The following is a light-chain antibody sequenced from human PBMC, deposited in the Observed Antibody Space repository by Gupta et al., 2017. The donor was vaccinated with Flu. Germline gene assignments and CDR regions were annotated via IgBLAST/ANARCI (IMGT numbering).Light chain of an antibody. Sequence: QSALTQPASVSGSPGQSITISCPGTSSDIGGYNYVSWYQHHPGKAPKLMIYEVSNRPSGVATRFSGSKAGNTASLTISGLQAEDEADYFCNSYRSGSTHVFGTGTKVTVL. CDR2: EVS. CDR1: SSDIGGYNY. V-gene: IGLV2-14*01. J-gene: IGLJ1*01. CDR3: NSYRSGSTHV.